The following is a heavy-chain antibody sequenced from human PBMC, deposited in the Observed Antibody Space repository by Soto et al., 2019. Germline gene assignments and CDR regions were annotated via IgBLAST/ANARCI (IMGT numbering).Heavy chain of an antibody. CDR2: ISYDGSNT. CDR3: GRINGWFLSYYYYGMDF. J-gene: IGHJ6*04. CDR1: GFTFSRFS. V-gene: IGHV3-30-3*01. Sequence: QVQLVESGGGVVQPGRSLTLSCAASGFTFSRFSMHWVRQAPGKGLAWVAVISYDGSNTHYAESVKGRFNISRDDSKNRVFLKMTTLEGEDSAVYYGGRINGWFLSYYYYGMDFGGKGTTV. D-gene: IGHD3-10*01.